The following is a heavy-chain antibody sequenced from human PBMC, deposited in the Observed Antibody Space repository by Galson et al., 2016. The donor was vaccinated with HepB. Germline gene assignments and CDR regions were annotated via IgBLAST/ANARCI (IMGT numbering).Heavy chain of an antibody. J-gene: IGHJ6*03. D-gene: IGHD3-3*01. V-gene: IGHV1-3*01. Sequence: SCKASGYTFTNYPIHWVRQAPGQRLEWMGWINAGNGDTKYSQKFQGRVTITRDTSASTAYMELSSLRSEDTAAYYCARQDYDFWSAIKYYYYYYMDVWGKGTTVTVSS. CDR2: INAGNGDT. CDR1: GYTFTNYP. CDR3: ARQDYDFWSAIKYYYYYYMDV.